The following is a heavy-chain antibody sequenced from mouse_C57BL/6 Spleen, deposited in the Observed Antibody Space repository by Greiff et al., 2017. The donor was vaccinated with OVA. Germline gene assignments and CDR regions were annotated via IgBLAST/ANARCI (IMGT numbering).Heavy chain of an antibody. CDR3: ARLRYYAMDY. CDR2: IYPGDGDT. J-gene: IGHJ4*01. CDR1: GYAFSSSW. V-gene: IGHV1-82*01. Sequence: VQLQQSGPELVKPGASVKISCKASGYAFSSSWMNWVKQRPGKGLEWIGRIYPGDGDTNYNGKFKGQATLTADNSSSTAYIQLSSLTSDDSAVYFCARLRYYAMDYWGQGTSVTVSS.